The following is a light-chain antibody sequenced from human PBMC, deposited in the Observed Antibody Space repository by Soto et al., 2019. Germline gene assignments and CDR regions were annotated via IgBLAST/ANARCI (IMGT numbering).Light chain of an antibody. J-gene: IGKJ1*01. CDR1: QGSSTY. CDR2: AAS. CDR3: QNYNGAPWT. Sequence: DIQMTQSPSSLSASVGDRVTITCPASQGSSTYLVWYQQKPGTVPKLLIFAASTLQSGVPSRFSGSGSGTDFTLTISSLEPEDVATYYCQNYNGAPWTLGQRTKVEIK. V-gene: IGKV1-27*01.